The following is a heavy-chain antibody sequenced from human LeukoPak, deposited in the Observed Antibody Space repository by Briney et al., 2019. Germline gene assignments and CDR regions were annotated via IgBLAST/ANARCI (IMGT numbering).Heavy chain of an antibody. D-gene: IGHD6-13*01. CDR1: GFNFSSYG. V-gene: IGHV3-30*02. CDR2: IRYDGSNK. CDR3: AKTAAGTEKDFDY. J-gene: IGHJ4*02. Sequence: HPGGSLRLSCAASGFNFSSYGMHWVRQAPGKGLVWVAFIRYDGSNKYYADSVKGRFTISRDHSKNTLYLQMNSLRAEDTAVYYCAKTAAGTEKDFDYWGQGTLVTVSS.